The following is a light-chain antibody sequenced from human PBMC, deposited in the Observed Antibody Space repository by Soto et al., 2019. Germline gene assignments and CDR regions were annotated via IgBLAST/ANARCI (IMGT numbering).Light chain of an antibody. V-gene: IGKV3-15*01. CDR1: QSVSSN. J-gene: IGKJ5*01. CDR2: GAS. CDR3: QQYKNWPPIT. Sequence: EIVMTQSPATLSVSPGERATLSCMASQSVSSNLAWYQKKPGQAPRLLIYGASTRATGIPARFSGSGSGTEFTLTISSLQSEDLAVYDCQQYKNWPPITFGQGTRLEI.